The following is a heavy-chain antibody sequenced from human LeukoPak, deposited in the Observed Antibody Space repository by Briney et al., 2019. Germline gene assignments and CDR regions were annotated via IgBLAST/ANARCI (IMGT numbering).Heavy chain of an antibody. J-gene: IGHJ4*02. Sequence: GESLKISCKGSGYSFTNYWIAWVRQVPGKDLEWMGIIYPDESDTRYSPSFQGQVTISADKSISTAYLQWSSLKASDTAMYYCARSRCIPVAGHDYWGQGTLVTVSS. V-gene: IGHV5-51*01. CDR1: GYSFTNYW. CDR3: ARSRCIPVAGHDY. D-gene: IGHD6-19*01. CDR2: IYPDESDT.